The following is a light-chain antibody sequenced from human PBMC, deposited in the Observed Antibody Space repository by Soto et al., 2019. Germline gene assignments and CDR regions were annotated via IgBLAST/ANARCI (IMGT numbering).Light chain of an antibody. V-gene: IGKV4-1*01. CDR3: LQYFRTLWT. Sequence: DIVMTQSPHSLAVSLGERATINCKSSQSLFYSSNNKNYLSWYQQKPGQPPKAFIYWASTRKSGVPDRFSGGGSGTDFNLTINSLQTEDVAVYYCLQYFRTLWTFGQGTKVEIK. CDR1: QSLFYSSNNKNY. J-gene: IGKJ1*01. CDR2: WAS.